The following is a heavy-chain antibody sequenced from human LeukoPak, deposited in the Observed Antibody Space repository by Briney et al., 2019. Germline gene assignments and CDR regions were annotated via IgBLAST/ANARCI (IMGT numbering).Heavy chain of an antibody. Sequence: ASVKVSCKVSGYTLTELSMHWVRQAPGKGLEWMGGFDPEDGETIYAQKFQGRVTMTEDTSTDTAYMELSRLISDDTAVYYCASPRIRNVFDIWGQGTMVTVSS. J-gene: IGHJ3*02. V-gene: IGHV1-24*01. D-gene: IGHD1-1*01. CDR1: GYTLTELS. CDR3: ASPRIRNVFDI. CDR2: FDPEDGET.